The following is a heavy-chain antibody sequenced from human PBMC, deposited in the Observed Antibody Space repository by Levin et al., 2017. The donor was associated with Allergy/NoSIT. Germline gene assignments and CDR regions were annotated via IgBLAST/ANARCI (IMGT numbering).Heavy chain of an antibody. D-gene: IGHD1-26*01. CDR3: TSSKQGDSGSYYHFDY. Sequence: SGGSLRLSCAASGFTFSGSAMHWVRQASGKGLEWVGRIRSKANSYATAYAASVKGRFTISRDDSKNTAYLQMNSLKTEDTAVYYCTSSKQGDSGSYYHFDYWGQGTLVTVSS. J-gene: IGHJ4*02. CDR1: GFTFSGSA. V-gene: IGHV3-73*01. CDR2: IRSKANSYAT.